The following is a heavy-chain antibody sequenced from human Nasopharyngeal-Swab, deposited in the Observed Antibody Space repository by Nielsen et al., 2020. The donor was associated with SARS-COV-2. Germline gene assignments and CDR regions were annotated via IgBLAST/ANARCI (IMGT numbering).Heavy chain of an antibody. CDR3: AKVGFRSITGTSPLEY. D-gene: IGHD1-20*01. CDR2: ISGSGGST. J-gene: IGHJ4*02. V-gene: IGHV3-23*01. CDR1: GFTFSSYA. Sequence: GGSLRLSCAASGFTFSSYAMSWVRQAPGKGLEWVSAISGSGGSTYYADSVKGRFTISRDNSKNTLYLQMNSLRAEETAVYYCAKVGFRSITGTSPLEYWGQGTLVTVSS.